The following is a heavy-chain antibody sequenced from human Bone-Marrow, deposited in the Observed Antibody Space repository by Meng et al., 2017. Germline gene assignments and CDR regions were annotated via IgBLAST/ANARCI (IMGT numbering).Heavy chain of an antibody. CDR2: ISGSGGST. J-gene: IGHJ3*02. CDR1: GFTFSSYA. D-gene: IGHD3-22*01. Sequence: GGSLRLSCAASGFTFSSYAMSWVRQAPGKGLEWVSAISGSGGSTYYADSVKGRFTISRDNSKNTLYLQMNSLRAEDTAVYYCAKTGRGYYDSSDAFDIWGQGTRVT. CDR3: AKTGRGYYDSSDAFDI. V-gene: IGHV3-23*01.